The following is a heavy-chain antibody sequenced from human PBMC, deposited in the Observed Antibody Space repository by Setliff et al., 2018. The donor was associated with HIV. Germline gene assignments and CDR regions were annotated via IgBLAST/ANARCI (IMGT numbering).Heavy chain of an antibody. V-gene: IGHV4-59*08. CDR2: IYYTGNT. D-gene: IGHD2-15*01. CDR3: ARRSGASYYSEFYYYMDV. CDR1: GGSINNYY. J-gene: IGHJ6*03. Sequence: SETLSLTCSVSGGSINNYYWSWIRLTPGKGLQWIGCIYYTGNTNYNPSLKSRVIMSVDTSNNQFSLKLTSVTAADSAVYYCARRSGASYYSEFYYYMDVWGKGTTVTVSS.